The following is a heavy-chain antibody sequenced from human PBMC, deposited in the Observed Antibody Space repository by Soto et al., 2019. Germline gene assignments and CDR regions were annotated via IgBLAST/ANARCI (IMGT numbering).Heavy chain of an antibody. CDR2: ISAYNGNT. J-gene: IGHJ5*02. CDR1: GYTFTSYG. CDR3: ARVWSIAARPRWFDP. D-gene: IGHD6-6*01. Sequence: SVKVSCKASGYTFTSYGISWVRQAPGQGLEWMGWISAYNGNTNYAQKLQGRVTMTTDTSTSTAYMELRSLRSDDTAVYYCARVWSIAARPRWFDPWGQGTLVTVSS. V-gene: IGHV1-18*04.